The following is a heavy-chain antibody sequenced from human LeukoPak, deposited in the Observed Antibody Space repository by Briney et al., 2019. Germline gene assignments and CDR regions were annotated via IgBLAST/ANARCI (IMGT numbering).Heavy chain of an antibody. J-gene: IGHJ4*02. V-gene: IGHV4-30-2*01. D-gene: IGHD1-26*01. CDR3: ARESLVGATGPEPMEYFDY. Sequence: KSSETLSLTCTVSGGSISSGGYYWSWIRQPPGKGLEWIGYIYHSGSTYYNPSLKSRVTMSVDTSKNQFSLKLSSVTAADTAVYYCARESLVGATGPEPMEYFDYWGQGTLVTVSS. CDR1: GGSISSGGYY. CDR2: IYHSGST.